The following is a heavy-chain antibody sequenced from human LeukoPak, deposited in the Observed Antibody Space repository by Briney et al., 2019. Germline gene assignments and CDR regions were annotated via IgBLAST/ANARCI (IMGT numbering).Heavy chain of an antibody. D-gene: IGHD1-26*01. Sequence: ASVKVSCKASGYTFTSYGISWVRQAPGQGLEWMGWISAYNGNTNYAQKLQGRVTMTEDTSTDTAYMELSSLRSEDTAVYYCATDLGSGSYLYFDYWGQGTLVTVSS. J-gene: IGHJ4*02. CDR1: GYTFTSYG. CDR2: ISAYNGNT. CDR3: ATDLGSGSYLYFDY. V-gene: IGHV1-18*01.